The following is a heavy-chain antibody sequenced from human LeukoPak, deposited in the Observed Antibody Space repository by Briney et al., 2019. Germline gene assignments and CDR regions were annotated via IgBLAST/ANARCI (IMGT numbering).Heavy chain of an antibody. V-gene: IGHV3-74*01. Sequence: GGSLRLSCAASGFTFSSYWMHWVRQAPGKGLVWVSRINSDGSSTTYADSVKGRFTISRDNAKNTLYLQMNSLRVEDTAVYYCARAGIDYGNYWTRFDYWGQRTLVTVSS. CDR1: GFTFSSYW. CDR3: ARAGIDYGNYWTRFDY. J-gene: IGHJ4*02. D-gene: IGHD4-11*01. CDR2: INSDGSST.